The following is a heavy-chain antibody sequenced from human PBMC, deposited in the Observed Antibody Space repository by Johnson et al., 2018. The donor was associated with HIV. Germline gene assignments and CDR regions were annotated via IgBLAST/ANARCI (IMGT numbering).Heavy chain of an antibody. V-gene: IGHV3-23*04. D-gene: IGHD3-16*01. CDR1: GFTFSGYA. J-gene: IGHJ3*02. Sequence: VQLVESGGGLVKPGGSLRLSCAASGFTFSGYAMSWVRQAPGKGLDWVSTISGSGGSTYSADSVKGRFTISRDSSKNTLYLQMNTLRADDTAVYYCARGSRYTHDNDDVYLIQAFDIWGQGTMVNVSS. CDR2: ISGSGGST. CDR3: ARGSRYTHDNDDVYLIQAFDI.